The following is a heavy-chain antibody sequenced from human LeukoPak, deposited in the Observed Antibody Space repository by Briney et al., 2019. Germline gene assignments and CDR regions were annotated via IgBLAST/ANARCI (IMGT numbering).Heavy chain of an antibody. V-gene: IGHV1-46*01. CDR3: ARDRLGYYGFDP. J-gene: IGHJ5*02. CDR1: GYTFTGYY. D-gene: IGHD3-22*01. Sequence: ASVKVSCKASGYTFTGYYMHWVRQAPGQGLEWMGIINPSGGSTSYAQKFQGRVTMTRDTSTSTVYMELSSLRSEDTAVYYCARDRLGYYGFDPWGQGTLVTVSS. CDR2: INPSGGST.